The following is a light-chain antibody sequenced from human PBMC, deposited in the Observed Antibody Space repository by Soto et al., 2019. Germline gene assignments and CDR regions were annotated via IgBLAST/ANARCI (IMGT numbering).Light chain of an antibody. CDR2: LEGSGSY. V-gene: IGLV4-60*02. Sequence: QLVLTQSSSASASLGSSVKHTCTLSSGHSSYIIAWHQQQPGKAPRYLMKLEGSGSYNKGSGVPDRFSGSSSGADRYLTIPNLQFEDEADYYCETWDSNTHVFGGGTKVTVL. CDR1: SGHSSYI. J-gene: IGLJ3*02. CDR3: ETWDSNTHV.